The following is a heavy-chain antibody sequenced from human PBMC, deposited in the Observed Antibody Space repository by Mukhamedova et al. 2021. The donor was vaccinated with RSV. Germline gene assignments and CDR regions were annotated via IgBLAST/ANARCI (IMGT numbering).Heavy chain of an antibody. Sequence: YNPSLKSRVTISVDTSKNQFSLKLSSVTAADTAVYYCARDNGIPLIDYWGQGTLVTVSS. D-gene: IGHD5-18*01. CDR3: ARDNGIPLIDY. J-gene: IGHJ4*02. V-gene: IGHV4-61*02.